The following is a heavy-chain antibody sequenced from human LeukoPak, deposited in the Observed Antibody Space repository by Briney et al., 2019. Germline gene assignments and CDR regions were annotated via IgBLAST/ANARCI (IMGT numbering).Heavy chain of an antibody. J-gene: IGHJ4*02. Sequence: GGSLRLSCAASGFTFSSYAMSWVRQAPGKGLEWVSAISGSGGSTYYADSVKGRFTISRDNSKNTLCLQMNSLRAEDTAVYYCAKDKRGYSYGSSNDYWGQGTLVTVSS. CDR2: ISGSGGST. D-gene: IGHD5-18*01. V-gene: IGHV3-23*01. CDR3: AKDKRGYSYGSSNDY. CDR1: GFTFSSYA.